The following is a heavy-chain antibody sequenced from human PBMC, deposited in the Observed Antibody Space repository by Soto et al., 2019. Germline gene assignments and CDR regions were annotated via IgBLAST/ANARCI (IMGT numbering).Heavy chain of an antibody. CDR3: ASGNFWSGYYSYFDY. J-gene: IGHJ4*02. CDR1: GGSISSYY. Sequence: PSEILSLTCTVSGGSISSYYWILIRQPPGKGLEWIGYIYYSGSTNYNPSLKSRVTISVDTSKNQFSLKLSSVTAADTAVYYCASGNFWSGYYSYFDYWGQGTLVTVSS. CDR2: IYYSGST. D-gene: IGHD3-3*01. V-gene: IGHV4-59*01.